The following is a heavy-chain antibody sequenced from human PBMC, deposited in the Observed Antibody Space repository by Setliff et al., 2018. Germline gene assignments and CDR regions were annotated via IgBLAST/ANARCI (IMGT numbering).Heavy chain of an antibody. V-gene: IGHV3-33*06. CDR3: AKHGAYNDFLTGYNFYYDMDV. CDR1: GFTFSSYA. Sequence: GGSLRLSCAASGFTFSSYAMHWVRQAPGKGLERVAVIWYDGSNKYYADSVKGRFTISRDNSKNTLYLQMNSLRAEDTAVYYCAKHGAYNDFLTGYNFYYDMDVWGQGTTVTVSS. CDR2: IWYDGSNK. D-gene: IGHD3-9*01. J-gene: IGHJ6*02.